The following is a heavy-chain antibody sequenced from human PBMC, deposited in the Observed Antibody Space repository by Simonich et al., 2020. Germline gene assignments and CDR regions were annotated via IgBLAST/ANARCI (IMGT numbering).Heavy chain of an antibody. Sequence: QVQLQQGGAGLLKPSETLSLTCAVYGGSFSGYYWSGIRQPPGRGLEWIGEINHSETTNYNPSLKSRVTISVDTSKNQFSLKLSSVTAADTAVYYCARGLRVAAAGTAFQHWGQGTLVTVSS. D-gene: IGHD6-13*01. CDR2: INHSETT. J-gene: IGHJ1*01. CDR1: GGSFSGYY. CDR3: ARGLRVAAAGTAFQH. V-gene: IGHV4-34*01.